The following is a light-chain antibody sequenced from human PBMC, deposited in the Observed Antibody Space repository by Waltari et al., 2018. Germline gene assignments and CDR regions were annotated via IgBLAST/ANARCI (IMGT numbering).Light chain of an antibody. J-gene: IGKJ1*01. CDR3: QKYGSLPAT. CDR1: QSISRY. V-gene: IGKV3-20*01. Sequence: IMLTQSPGTLSLSPGERATLSCRASQSISRYLAWYQQKPGQAPRLLTYDASTRATGIPDRFSGSGSGTDFSLTISRLEPEDFAVYYCQKYGSLPATFGQGTKVEIK. CDR2: DAS.